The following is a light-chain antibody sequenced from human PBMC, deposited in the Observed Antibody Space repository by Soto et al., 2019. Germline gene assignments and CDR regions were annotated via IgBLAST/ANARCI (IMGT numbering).Light chain of an antibody. V-gene: IGKV3D-15*01. Sequence: EIVMTQSPATLSVSPGERATLSCRASQSVSNNLAWYQQKPGQAPRLLIYHVSTRATGISARFSGSGSGTEFTLTISSLQSEDFAVYYCQQHNKWPLTFSQGTRVE. CDR1: QSVSNN. CDR2: HVS. CDR3: QQHNKWPLT. J-gene: IGKJ5*01.